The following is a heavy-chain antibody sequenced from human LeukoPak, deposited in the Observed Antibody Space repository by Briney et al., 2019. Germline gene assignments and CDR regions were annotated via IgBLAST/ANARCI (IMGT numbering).Heavy chain of an antibody. CDR1: GFTFSSYA. D-gene: IGHD2-21*02. V-gene: IGHV3-23*01. J-gene: IGHJ5*02. CDR3: AKGKMTAFLNWFDP. Sequence: GGSLRLSCAASGFTFSSYAMTWVRQAPGKGVEWGSAISASGGSTYYADSVKGRFTISRDNSKNTLYRQMNSLRAEDTAIYYCAKGKMTAFLNWFDPWGQGTLVTVSS. CDR2: ISASGGST.